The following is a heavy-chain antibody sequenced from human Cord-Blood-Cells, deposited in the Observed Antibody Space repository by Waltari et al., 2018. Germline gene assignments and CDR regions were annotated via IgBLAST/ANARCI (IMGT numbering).Heavy chain of an antibody. J-gene: IGHJ3*02. CDR1: GGTFSSYA. V-gene: IGHV1-69*06. Sequence: QVQLVQSGAEVKKPGSSVKVACKASGGTFSSYAISWVGPAPGQGLEWMGGIIPIFGTANYAQKFQGRVTITADKSTSTAYMELSSLRSEDTAVYYCAYSYSGSYGGAFDIWGQGTMVTVSS. CDR3: AYSYSGSYGGAFDI. CDR2: IIPIFGTA. D-gene: IGHD1-26*01.